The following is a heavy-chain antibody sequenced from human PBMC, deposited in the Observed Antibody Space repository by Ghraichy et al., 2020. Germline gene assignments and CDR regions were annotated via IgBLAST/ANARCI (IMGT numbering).Heavy chain of an antibody. J-gene: IGHJ4*02. CDR2: IGIAGDT. V-gene: IGHV3-13*01. D-gene: IGHD4-11*01. CDR3: ARATDGYFDY. Sequence: GGSLRLSCAASGFSFSSYDMHWVRQTTGKGLEWVSAIGIAGDTYYPGSVKGRFTISRENAKNSLYLQMNSLRADDTAVYYCARATDGYFDYWGQGTLVTVSS. CDR1: GFSFSSYD.